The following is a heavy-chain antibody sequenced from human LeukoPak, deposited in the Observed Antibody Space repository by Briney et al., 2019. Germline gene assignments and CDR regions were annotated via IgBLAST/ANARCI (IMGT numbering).Heavy chain of an antibody. V-gene: IGHV4-59*12. CDR3: ARESVSSGSHGY. J-gene: IGHJ4*02. D-gene: IGHD3-22*01. Sequence: SETLSLTCTVSGGSISSYYWSWIRQPPGKGLEWIGYIYYSGSTNYNPSLKSRVTISVDTSKNQFSLRLSSVTAADTAVYYCARESVSSGSHGYWGQGTLVTVSS. CDR1: GGSISSYY. CDR2: IYYSGST.